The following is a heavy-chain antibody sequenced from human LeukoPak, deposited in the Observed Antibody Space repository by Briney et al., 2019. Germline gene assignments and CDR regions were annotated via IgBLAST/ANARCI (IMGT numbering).Heavy chain of an antibody. CDR2: IYYTGST. J-gene: IGHJ6*03. CDR1: GGSLNSNNYY. Sequence: PSETLSLTCSVSGGSLNSNNYYWGWIRQPPGKGLEWIASIYYTGSTYYNPSLKSRVTMSVDTSKNQFSLKLSSVTAADTAVYYCARDKRVAVAGTYIYYYYMDVWGNGTTVTISS. D-gene: IGHD6-19*01. V-gene: IGHV4-39*07. CDR3: ARDKRVAVAGTYIYYYYMDV.